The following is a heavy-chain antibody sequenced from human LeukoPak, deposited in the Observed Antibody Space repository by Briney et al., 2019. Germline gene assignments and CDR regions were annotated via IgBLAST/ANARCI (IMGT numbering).Heavy chain of an antibody. CDR3: ARLGMYDYVWGSYRYTVSRNYYYYMDV. D-gene: IGHD3-16*02. V-gene: IGHV1-46*01. Sequence: ASVKVSCKASGYTFTGYYMHWVRQAPGQGLEWMGIINPSGGSTSYAQKFQGRVTMTRDMSTSTVYMELSSLRSEDTAVYYCARLGMYDYVWGSYRYTVSRNYYYYMDVWGKGTTVTISS. CDR2: INPSGGST. CDR1: GYTFTGYY. J-gene: IGHJ6*03.